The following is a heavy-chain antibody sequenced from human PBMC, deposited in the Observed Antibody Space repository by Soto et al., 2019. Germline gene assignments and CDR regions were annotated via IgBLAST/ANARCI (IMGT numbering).Heavy chain of an antibody. V-gene: IGHV5-10-1*01. Sequence: GESLKISRKGSGYSFTSYWISWVRQMPWKGLEWMGRIDPSDSYTNYSPSFQGHVTISADKSISTAYLQWSSLKASDTAMYYCARHPILSQYSSSWYIDYWGQGTLVTVSS. CDR2: IDPSDSYT. J-gene: IGHJ4*02. D-gene: IGHD6-13*01. CDR1: GYSFTSYW. CDR3: ARHPILSQYSSSWYIDY.